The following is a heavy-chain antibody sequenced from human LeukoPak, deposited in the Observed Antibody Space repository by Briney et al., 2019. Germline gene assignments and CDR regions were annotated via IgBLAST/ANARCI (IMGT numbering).Heavy chain of an antibody. CDR1: GFNFRSCD. CDR3: ARDKQLDY. Sequence: GGSLRLSCSASGFNFRSCDMHWVRQAPGKGLEWVSSISSSSSYIYYADSVKGRFTISRDNAKNSLYLQMNSLRAEDTAVYYCARDKQLDYWGQGTLVTVSS. D-gene: IGHD5-18*01. J-gene: IGHJ4*02. CDR2: ISSSSSYI. V-gene: IGHV3-21*01.